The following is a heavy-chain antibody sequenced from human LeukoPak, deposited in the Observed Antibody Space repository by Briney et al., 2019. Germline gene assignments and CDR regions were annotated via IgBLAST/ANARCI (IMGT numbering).Heavy chain of an antibody. D-gene: IGHD2-15*01. J-gene: IGHJ4*02. V-gene: IGHV4-59*01. CDR3: ARSAFRGYCSGGSCYPRSFDY. Sequence: SETLSLTCTVSGGSISSYYWSWIRQPPGKGLEWIGYIYYSGSTNYNPSLKSRVTISVDTSKNQFSLKLSSVTAADTAVYYCARSAFRGYCSGGSCYPRSFDYWGQGTLVTVSS. CDR1: GGSISSYY. CDR2: IYYSGST.